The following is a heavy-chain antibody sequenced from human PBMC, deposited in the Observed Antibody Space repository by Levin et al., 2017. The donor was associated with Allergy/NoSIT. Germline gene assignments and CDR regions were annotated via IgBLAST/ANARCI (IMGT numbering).Heavy chain of an antibody. Sequence: GESLKISCKGSGYTFTSDWIGWLRQMPGKGLEWMGIIYPGDSETRYSPSFQGQVTMSADKSINTAYLQWSSLKASDTAIYYCARKPRNDAFHMWGQGTRVTVSS. CDR3: ARKPRNDAFHM. CDR1: GYTFTSDW. CDR2: IYPGDSET. J-gene: IGHJ3*02. V-gene: IGHV5-51*01.